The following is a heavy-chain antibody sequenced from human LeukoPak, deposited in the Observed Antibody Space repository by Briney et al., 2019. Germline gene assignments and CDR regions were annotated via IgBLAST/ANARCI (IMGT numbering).Heavy chain of an antibody. V-gene: IGHV3-43*02. CDR2: ISGDSHST. Sequence: GGSLRLSCAASGFTFDDYAMHWVRQAPGQGLEWVSLISGDSHSTFYADSVKGRFTISRDNSKNSLYLQMNSLRSDDTALYYCARDTEGYIYGYYYYGMDVWGQGTTVTVSS. J-gene: IGHJ6*02. D-gene: IGHD5-18*01. CDR1: GFTFDDYA. CDR3: ARDTEGYIYGYYYYGMDV.